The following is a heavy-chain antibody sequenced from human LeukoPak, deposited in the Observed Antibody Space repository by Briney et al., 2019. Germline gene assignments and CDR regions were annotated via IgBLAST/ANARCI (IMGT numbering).Heavy chain of an antibody. V-gene: IGHV3-9*01. CDR2: ISWNSGSI. Sequence: PGGSLRLSCAASGFTFDDYAMHWVRQAPGKGLEWVSGISWNSGSIGYADSVKGRFTISRDNAKNSLYLQMNSLRAEDTAVYYCAMGGYFDYWGQGTLVTVSS. J-gene: IGHJ4*02. CDR1: GFTFDDYA. D-gene: IGHD3-16*01. CDR3: AMGGYFDY.